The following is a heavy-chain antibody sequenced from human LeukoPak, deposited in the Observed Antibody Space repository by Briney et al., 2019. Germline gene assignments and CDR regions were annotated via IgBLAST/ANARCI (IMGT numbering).Heavy chain of an antibody. CDR1: GFTFSDYY. CDR3: VKGPSPFDY. CDR2: ISSSSSYT. Sequence: GGSLRLPCAASGFTFSDYYMSWIRQAPGKGLEWVSYISSSSSYTNYADPVKGRFTISRDSSSNTLYLQMNSLRDEDTAVYFCVKGPSPFDYWGQGTLVTVSS. J-gene: IGHJ4*02. V-gene: IGHV3-11*06.